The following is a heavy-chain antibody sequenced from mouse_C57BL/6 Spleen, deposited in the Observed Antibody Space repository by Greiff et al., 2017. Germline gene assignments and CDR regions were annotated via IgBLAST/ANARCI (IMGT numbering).Heavy chain of an antibody. V-gene: IGHV5-16*01. J-gene: IGHJ1*03. CDR2: INYDGSST. D-gene: IGHD2-1*01. CDR3: ARDLRYGNSYWYFDV. Sequence: EVKLMESEGGLVQPGSSMKLSCTASGFTFSDYYMAWVRQVPEKGLEWVANINYDGSSTYYLDSLKSRFIISRGNAKNILYLQMSSLKSEDTATYYCARDLRYGNSYWYFDVWGTGTTVTVSS. CDR1: GFTFSDYY.